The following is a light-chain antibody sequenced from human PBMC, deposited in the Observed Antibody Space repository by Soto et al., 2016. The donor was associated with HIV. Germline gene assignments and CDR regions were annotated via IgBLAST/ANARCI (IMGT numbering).Light chain of an antibody. CDR2: DDS. Sequence: SYELTQPPSVSVAPGKTARITCGGNNIGSKSVHWYQQKPGQAPVLVVYDDSDRPSGISERFSGSNSGNTATLTISRVEAGDEADYYCQVWDRSSDHPNWVFGGGTKLTIL. J-gene: IGLJ3*02. CDR3: QVWDRSSDHPNWV. CDR1: NIGSKS. V-gene: IGLV3-21*03.